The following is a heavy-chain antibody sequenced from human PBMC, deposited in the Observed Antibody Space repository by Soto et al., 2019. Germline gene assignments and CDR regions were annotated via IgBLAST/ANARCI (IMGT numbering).Heavy chain of an antibody. CDR2: ISAYNGNT. V-gene: IGHV1-18*01. D-gene: IGHD3-10*01. J-gene: IGHJ6*03. CDR1: GYTFTSYG. Sequence: ASVKVSCKASGYTFTSYGISWVRQAPGQRLEWMGWISAYNGNTNYAQKFQGRVTITRDTSTSTAYMELSSLRSEDTAVYYCARVYGSGSYRAKYYYYYYMDVWGKGTTVTVSS. CDR3: ARVYGSGSYRAKYYYYYYMDV.